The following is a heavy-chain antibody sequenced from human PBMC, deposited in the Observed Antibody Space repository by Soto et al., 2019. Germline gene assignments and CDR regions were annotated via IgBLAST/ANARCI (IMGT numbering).Heavy chain of an antibody. J-gene: IGHJ6*02. D-gene: IGHD2-15*01. Sequence: QVQLVQSGAEVKKPGASVKVSCKASGYTFTGYYMHWVRQAPGQGLEWMGWINPNSGGTNYAQKFQGWVTMPRDTSISTAYMELSRLRSDDTAVYYCAREGGARYCSGGSCYSFYYYYGMDVWGQGTTVTVSS. CDR2: INPNSGGT. CDR1: GYTFTGYY. CDR3: AREGGARYCSGGSCYSFYYYYGMDV. V-gene: IGHV1-2*04.